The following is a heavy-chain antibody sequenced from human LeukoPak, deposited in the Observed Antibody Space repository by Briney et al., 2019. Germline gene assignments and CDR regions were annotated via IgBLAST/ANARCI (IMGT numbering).Heavy chain of an antibody. CDR2: MNPNSGNT. CDR1: GYTFTSYD. D-gene: IGHD3-3*01. J-gene: IGHJ4*02. CDR3: ARGLTSQSVGYDFWSGYSPLPLY. Sequence: ASVKVSCKASGYTFTSYDINWVRQATGQGLEWMGWMNPNSGNTGYAQKFQGRVTMTRNTSISTAYMELSSLRSEDTAVYYCARGLTSQSVGYDFWSGYSPLPLYWGQGTLVTVSS. V-gene: IGHV1-8*01.